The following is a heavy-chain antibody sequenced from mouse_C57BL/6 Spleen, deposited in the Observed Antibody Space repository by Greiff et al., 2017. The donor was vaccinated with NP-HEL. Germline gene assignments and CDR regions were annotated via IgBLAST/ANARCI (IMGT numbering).Heavy chain of an antibody. Sequence: EVQLQQSGPELVKPGASVKMSCKASGYTFTDYNMHWVKQSHGKSLEWIGYINPNTGGTSYNQKFKGKATLTVNKSSSTTYMERRSLTSEDSAVYYCARGGGYAMDYWGQGTSVTVSS. V-gene: IGHV1-22*01. CDR1: GYTFTDYN. CDR2: INPNTGGT. CDR3: ARGGGYAMDY. J-gene: IGHJ4*01.